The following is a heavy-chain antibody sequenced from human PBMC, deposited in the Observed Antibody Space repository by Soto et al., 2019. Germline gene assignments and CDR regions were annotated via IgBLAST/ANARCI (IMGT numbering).Heavy chain of an antibody. CDR3: SRAPGVPTLWRVYFDF. D-gene: IGHD2-2*01. V-gene: IGHV4-59*02. CDR1: GASVSSYY. Sequence: PSETMSLTYKVSGASVSSYYWGWIRQPPGNGMESIGQIYDNASTNNIRSLSSRVTRRVGTSKGHRSLTQSSLTASEPAVFYCSRAPGVPTLWRVYFDFWGQGIQVTVSS. CDR2: IYDNAST. J-gene: IGHJ4*02.